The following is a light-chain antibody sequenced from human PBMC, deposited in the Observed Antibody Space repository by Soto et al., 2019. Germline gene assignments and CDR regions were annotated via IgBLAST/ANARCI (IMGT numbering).Light chain of an antibody. CDR2: DVS. Sequence: QSALTQPASVSGSPGQSMTISCTGTSSDVDGYNYVSWYQQHPGKAPKFMIYDVSNRPSGVSNRFSGSKSGNSASLTISGLHAEDEADYYCSSYTTSNTRQIVFGTGTKLTVL. V-gene: IGLV2-14*01. CDR1: SSDVDGYNY. CDR3: SSYTTSNTRQIV. J-gene: IGLJ1*01.